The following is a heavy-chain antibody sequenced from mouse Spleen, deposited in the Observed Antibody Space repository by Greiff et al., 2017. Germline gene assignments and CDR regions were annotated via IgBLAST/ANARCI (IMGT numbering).Heavy chain of an antibody. D-gene: IGHD2-3*01. J-gene: IGHJ1*01. CDR2: ISSGSSTI. CDR3: ARRWLLHWYFDV. Sequence: EVKLMESGGGLVKPGGSLKLSCAASGFTFSDYGMHWVRQAPEKGLEWVAYISSGSSTIYYADTVKGRFTISRDNAKNTLFLQMTSLRSEDTAMYYCARRWLLHWYFDVWGAGTTVTVSS. CDR1: GFTFSDYG. V-gene: IGHV5-17*01.